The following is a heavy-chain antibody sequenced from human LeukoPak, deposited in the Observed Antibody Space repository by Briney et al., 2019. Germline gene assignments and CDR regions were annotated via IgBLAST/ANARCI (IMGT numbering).Heavy chain of an antibody. V-gene: IGHV3-20*04. CDR1: GFPYDDYG. CDR2: IHWNDDTT. J-gene: IGHJ6*03. D-gene: IGHD3-9*01. Sequence: GGPLRLLCAASGFPYDDYGMNWVRQATGKGLEWISGIHWNDDTTSYAASVEGRFTISRDNDKNSLSLQMNSLRAEDTALYYCARGLRYCYYYYMDVWGKGTTVTVSS. CDR3: ARGLRYCYYYYMDV.